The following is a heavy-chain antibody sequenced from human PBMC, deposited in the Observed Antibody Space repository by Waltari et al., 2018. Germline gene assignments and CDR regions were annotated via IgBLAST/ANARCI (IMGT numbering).Heavy chain of an antibody. Sequence: QLQLQESGPGLVKPSETLSLTCTVPGGSISSSSYYWGWIRQPPGKGLEWIGSICYSGSTYSNPSLKSQVTISVDTSKIQFSLKLRSVTAADTAVYYCAREPGGYYFSANGPMGEGDNWGQGTLVTVSS. J-gene: IGHJ4*02. CDR2: ICYSGST. CDR3: AREPGGYYFSANGPMGEGDN. D-gene: IGHD3-10*01. CDR1: GGSISSSSYY. V-gene: IGHV4-39*07.